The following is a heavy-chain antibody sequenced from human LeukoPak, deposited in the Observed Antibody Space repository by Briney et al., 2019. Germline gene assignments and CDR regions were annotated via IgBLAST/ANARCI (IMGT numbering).Heavy chain of an antibody. V-gene: IGHV4-34*01. CDR3: ARWGGHYTFDY. CDR1: GGSFSGYY. D-gene: IGHD3-3*01. CDR2: INHSGST. Sequence: SETLSLTCAVYGGSFSGYYWSWIRQPRGKGLEWIGEINHSGSTNYNPSLKSRVTISVDTSKNQFSLQLSCVTAADTAVYYCARWGGHYTFDYWGQGTLVTVSS. J-gene: IGHJ4*02.